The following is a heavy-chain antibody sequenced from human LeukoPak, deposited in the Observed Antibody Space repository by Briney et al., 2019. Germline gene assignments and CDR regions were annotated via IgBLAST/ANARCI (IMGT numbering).Heavy chain of an antibody. CDR2: ISYDGSNK. Sequence: GGSLRLSCAASGFTFSSYAMHWVRQAPGKGLEWVAVISYDGSNKYYADSVKGRFTISRDNSKNTLYLQMNSLRAEDMAVYYCARDRTRVDIVATDSGGFDYWGQGTLVTVSS. D-gene: IGHD5-12*01. J-gene: IGHJ4*02. V-gene: IGHV3-30-3*01. CDR3: ARDRTRVDIVATDSGGFDY. CDR1: GFTFSSYA.